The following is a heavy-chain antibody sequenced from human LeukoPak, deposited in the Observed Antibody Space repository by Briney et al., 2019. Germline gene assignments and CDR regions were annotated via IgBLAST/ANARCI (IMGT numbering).Heavy chain of an antibody. D-gene: IGHD5-24*01. CDR2: VFHSGTT. Sequence: PSETLSLTCNVSGDSLTSHFWSWIRQTPGKGPEWIGYVFHSGTTNYSPSLKSRVTISLDTSKKEFYLRLASMTAADNAVYYCARRMATVTDAFDIWGRGTMVSVSS. CDR3: ARRMATVTDAFDI. CDR1: GDSLTSHF. J-gene: IGHJ3*02. V-gene: IGHV4-59*08.